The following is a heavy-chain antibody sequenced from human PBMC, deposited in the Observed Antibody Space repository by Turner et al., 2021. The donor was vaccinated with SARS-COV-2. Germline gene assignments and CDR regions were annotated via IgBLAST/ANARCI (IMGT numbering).Heavy chain of an antibody. D-gene: IGHD6-13*01. CDR2: IWYDGSNK. J-gene: IGHJ4*02. CDR1: GFTFSSYA. CDR3: ARQTDSSTWQTYYFDY. V-gene: IGHV3-33*01. Sequence: QVQLVESGGGVVQPGRSLRLSCAASGFTFSSYAMHWVRQAPGKGLEWVAVIWYDGSNKYYADSVKGRFTISRDNSKNTLYLQMNSLRAEDTAVYYCARQTDSSTWQTYYFDYWGQGTLVTVSS.